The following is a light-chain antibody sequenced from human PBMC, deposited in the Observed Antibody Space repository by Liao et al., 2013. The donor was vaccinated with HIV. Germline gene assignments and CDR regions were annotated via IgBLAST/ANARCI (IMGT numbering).Light chain of an antibody. V-gene: IGLV3-21*01. CDR2: YDS. J-gene: IGLJ3*02. Sequence: SYELAQPPSVSVAPGKTARITCVGDDLGTKTVHWYQQKPGQAPVLLIQYDSVRPSGIPDRFSGSNSGNTATLTISGTQAMDEADYYCQAWHNGGVFGGGTKLTVL. CDR3: QAWHNGGV. CDR1: DLGTKT.